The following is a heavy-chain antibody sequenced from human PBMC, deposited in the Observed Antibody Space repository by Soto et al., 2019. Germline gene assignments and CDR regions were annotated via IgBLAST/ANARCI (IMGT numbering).Heavy chain of an antibody. V-gene: IGHV2-26*01. CDR3: ARLRYCSGGSCSAYYYYYMDV. J-gene: IGHJ6*03. Sequence: GSGPTLVNPPESLTLTCTVSGFSLSNARMGVSWIRQPPGKALEWLAHIFSNGDKSYSTSLKSRLTISKDTSKSQVVLSMTNMDPVDTATYYCARLRYCSGGSCSAYYYYYMDVWGKGTTVTVS. CDR1: GFSLSNARMG. CDR2: IFSNGDK. D-gene: IGHD2-15*01.